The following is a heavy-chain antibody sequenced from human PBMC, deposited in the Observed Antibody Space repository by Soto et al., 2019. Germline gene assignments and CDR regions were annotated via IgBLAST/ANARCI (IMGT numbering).Heavy chain of an antibody. Sequence: GGSLRLSCAASGFTFYDYAMHWVRQAPGKGLEWVSGISWNSGSIGYADSVKGRFTISRDNAKNSLYLQMNSLRAEDTALYYCAKDLGVRFLEWLFDYWGQGTLVSVSS. J-gene: IGHJ4*02. D-gene: IGHD3-3*01. CDR2: ISWNSGSI. CDR1: GFTFYDYA. CDR3: AKDLGVRFLEWLFDY. V-gene: IGHV3-9*01.